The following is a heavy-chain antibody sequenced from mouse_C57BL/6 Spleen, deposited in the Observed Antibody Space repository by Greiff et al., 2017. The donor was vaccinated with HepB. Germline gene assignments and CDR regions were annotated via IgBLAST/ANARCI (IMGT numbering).Heavy chain of an antibody. CDR3: ATWAPFAY. J-gene: IGHJ3*01. Sequence: VQLQQSGAELVRPGPSVKLSCKASGYTFTSYWMHWVKQRPGQGLEWIGVIDPSDSYNNYNQKFKGNATLTVDTSSSTSYMQLSSLTSEDSAVYYCATWAPFAYWGQGTLVTVSA. CDR1: GYTFTSYW. CDR2: IDPSDSYN. V-gene: IGHV1-59*01.